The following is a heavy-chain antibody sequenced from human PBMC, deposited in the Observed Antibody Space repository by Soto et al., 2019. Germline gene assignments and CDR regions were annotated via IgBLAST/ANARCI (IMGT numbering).Heavy chain of an antibody. CDR1: GYPVTAYY. CDR3: ARGGGVGVAGSAAFDM. D-gene: IGHD3-3*01. V-gene: IGHV1-2*02. Sequence: QLHLVQSGAVVKKPGASVTVSCSASGYPVTAYYMHWVRQAPGRGLEWMGGINPATGAAKYTQTFQGRGPMTRDTATSTVFMELSGPTFGDTAVFFCARGGGVGVAGSAAFDMWGQGTLVTVSS. CDR2: INPATGAA. J-gene: IGHJ3*02.